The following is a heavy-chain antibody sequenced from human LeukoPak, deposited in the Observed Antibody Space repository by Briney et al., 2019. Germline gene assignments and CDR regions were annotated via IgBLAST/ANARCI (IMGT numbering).Heavy chain of an antibody. CDR2: ISTSSSII. V-gene: IGHV3-48*01. D-gene: IGHD3-10*01. CDR1: GFTFSSYS. Sequence: GGSLRLSCAASGFTFSSYSMTWVRQAPGKGLEWISYISTSSSIIYYADSVKGRFTISRDNSKNTLSLQMNSLRAEDTAVYYCATFYGSGKGGAFDIWGQGTMVTVSS. J-gene: IGHJ3*02. CDR3: ATFYGSGKGGAFDI.